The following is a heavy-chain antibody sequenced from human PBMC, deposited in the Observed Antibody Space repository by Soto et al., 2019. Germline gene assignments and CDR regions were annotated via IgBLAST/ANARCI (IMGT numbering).Heavy chain of an antibody. CDR2: ISPNSGGT. V-gene: IGHV1-2*02. Sequence: SVNVSCKASGYTFTGYYMHWVRQAPGQGLEWMGWISPNSGGTDYAQNFQGRVTMTRDTSISTAYMDLSRLRSDDTAVYYCAREVGVGATSDFDFWGQGTLVTVSS. CDR3: AREVGVGATSDFDF. CDR1: GYTFTGYY. J-gene: IGHJ4*02. D-gene: IGHD1-26*01.